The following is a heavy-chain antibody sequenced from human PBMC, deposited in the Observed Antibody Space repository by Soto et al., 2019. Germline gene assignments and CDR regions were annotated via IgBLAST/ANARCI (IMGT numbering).Heavy chain of an antibody. CDR2: MYYNGGT. V-gene: IGHV4-30-4*01. CDR3: DRLAISRQYFFDY. CDR1: GACISSGDFS. J-gene: IGHJ4*02. D-gene: IGHD3-3*02. Sequence: SLSLTCTVCGACISSGDFSWSWVREHRGKGLDWMGYMYYNGGTDYNPSRKSRITISIDTSKHQLSLNLMSVTDADAALYFCDRLAISRQYFFDYCGQRTLVTVSS.